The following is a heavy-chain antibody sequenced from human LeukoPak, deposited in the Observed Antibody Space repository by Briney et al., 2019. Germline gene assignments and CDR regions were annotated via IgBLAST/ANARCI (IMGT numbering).Heavy chain of an antibody. D-gene: IGHD3-10*01. CDR1: GFNLSSYG. CDR3: AKDSSSGSSYYFHGMEV. V-gene: IGHV3-30*18. J-gene: IGHJ6*02. Sequence: GRPLRLSCTASGFNLSSYGVHWVRQAPGKGLEWVAVISYDGSNKYYGDSVKGRFTISRDNSKNTLYLQVNSVRIDDTAVYYCAKDSSSGSSYYFHGMEVWGLGTTVTVSS. CDR2: ISYDGSNK.